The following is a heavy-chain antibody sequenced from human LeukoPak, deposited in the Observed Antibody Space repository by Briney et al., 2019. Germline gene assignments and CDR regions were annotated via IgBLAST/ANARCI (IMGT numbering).Heavy chain of an antibody. D-gene: IGHD3-3*01. CDR1: GGTFSSYA. CDR2: IIPIFGTA. CDR3: ARDSPPGVFGVPNGWYYGMDV. V-gene: IGHV1-69*01. Sequence: SVKVSCKASGGTFSSYAISWVRQAPGQGLEWMGGIIPIFGTANYAQKFQGRVTITADESTSTAYMELSSLRSEDTAVYYCARDSPPGVFGVPNGWYYGMDVWGQGTTVTVSS. J-gene: IGHJ6*02.